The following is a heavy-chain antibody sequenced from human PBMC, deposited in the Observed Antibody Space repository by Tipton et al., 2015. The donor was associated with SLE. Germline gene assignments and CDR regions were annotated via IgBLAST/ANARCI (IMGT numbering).Heavy chain of an antibody. D-gene: IGHD7-27*01. J-gene: IGHJ4*02. Sequence: SLRLSCAASGFTFDDHAMHWVRQAPGKGLEWVAVISYDGSNKYYADSVKGRFTISRDNSKNTLYLQMNSLRAEDTAVYYCASELGIGFDYWGQGTLVTVSS. CDR1: GFTFDDHA. CDR3: ASELGIGFDY. V-gene: IGHV3-30*04. CDR2: ISYDGSNK.